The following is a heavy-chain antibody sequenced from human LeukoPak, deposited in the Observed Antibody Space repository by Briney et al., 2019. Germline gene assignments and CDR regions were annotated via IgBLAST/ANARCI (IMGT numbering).Heavy chain of an antibody. Sequence: PGGSLRLSCAASGFNLWNYGMDWVRQAPGKGLEWVAGTSYDGSKQYYADSVKGRFTISRDSSKNTLYLQMNSLRAEDTAVYDCAKDFWLYSSGWYISERYYCYGMDVWGQGTTVTVSS. D-gene: IGHD6-19*01. CDR2: TSYDGSKQ. CDR1: GFNLWNYG. J-gene: IGHJ6*02. CDR3: AKDFWLYSSGWYISERYYCYGMDV. V-gene: IGHV3-30*18.